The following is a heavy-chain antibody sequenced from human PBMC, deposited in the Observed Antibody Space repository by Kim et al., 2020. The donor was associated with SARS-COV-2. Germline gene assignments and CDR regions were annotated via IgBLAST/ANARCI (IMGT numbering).Heavy chain of an antibody. CDR2: ISGSGGIT. V-gene: IGHV3-23*01. CDR1: GFTFRNYA. Sequence: AGSLRLSCAASGFTFRNYAMSWVRQAPGKGLEWVSGISGSGGITNYAESVKGRFTISRDNSKSTVFLQMNSLRAKDTAVYYCAKTSFGVVTANTYFDYWGQGTLVTVSS. J-gene: IGHJ4*02. CDR3: AKTSFGVVTANTYFDY. D-gene: IGHD3-3*01.